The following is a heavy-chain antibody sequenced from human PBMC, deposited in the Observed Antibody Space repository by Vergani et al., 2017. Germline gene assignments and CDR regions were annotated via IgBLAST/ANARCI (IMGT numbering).Heavy chain of an antibody. D-gene: IGHD4-23*01. V-gene: IGHV3-30*18. Sequence: QVQLVESGGGVVQPGRSLRLSCEASGFTFSSYGMNWVRQAPGKGLEWVAVITYDGSNKYYADSVKGRFTISRDNSKNTLYLQMNSLRAEDTAVYYCAKGVNSVGMDVWGQGTTVTVSS. J-gene: IGHJ6*02. CDR1: GFTFSSYG. CDR2: ITYDGSNK. CDR3: AKGVNSVGMDV.